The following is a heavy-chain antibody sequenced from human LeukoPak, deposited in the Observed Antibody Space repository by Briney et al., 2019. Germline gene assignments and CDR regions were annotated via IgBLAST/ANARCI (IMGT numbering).Heavy chain of an antibody. CDR3: AKDWNYYDSSGYYPHFDY. V-gene: IGHV3-23*01. CDR2: ISSSGDST. CDR1: GFTFSSYA. Sequence: SGGSLRLSCAASGFTFSSYAMSWVRQAPGKGLQWVSAISSSGDSTYFADSVKGRFTISRDNSKNTLYLQMSSLRAEDTAVYYCAKDWNYYDSSGYYPHFDYWGQGTLVTVSS. D-gene: IGHD3-22*01. J-gene: IGHJ4*02.